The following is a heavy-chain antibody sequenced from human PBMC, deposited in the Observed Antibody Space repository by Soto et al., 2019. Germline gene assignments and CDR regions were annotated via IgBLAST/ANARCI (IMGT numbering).Heavy chain of an antibody. CDR3: VRDYYGSGTRPSFDY. V-gene: IGHV3-33*01. CDR1: GFPFSSYA. D-gene: IGHD3-10*01. CDR2: IWHDGSNK. J-gene: IGHJ4*02. Sequence: QVQLVESGGGVVLPGRSLRLSCAASGFPFSSYAMHWVGQAPGKGLEWVACIWHDGSNKYYADSVKGRFTISRDNSKNTLYLQMSSLRAEETAVYYCVRDYYGSGTRPSFDYWGQGILVTVSS.